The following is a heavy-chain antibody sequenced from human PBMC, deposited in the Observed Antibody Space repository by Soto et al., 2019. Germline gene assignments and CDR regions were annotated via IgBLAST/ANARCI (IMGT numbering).Heavy chain of an antibody. J-gene: IGHJ4*02. Sequence: GGSLRLSCAASGLTFSSYWMHWVRQAPGKWLVWVSRINTDGSSTTYADSVKGRFTISRDNTKNTLYLQMNSLRVEDTAVYYCARASGSNIHFDYWGQGTLVTVSS. V-gene: IGHV3-74*01. D-gene: IGHD1-26*01. CDR3: ARASGSNIHFDY. CDR1: GLTFSSYW. CDR2: INTDGSST.